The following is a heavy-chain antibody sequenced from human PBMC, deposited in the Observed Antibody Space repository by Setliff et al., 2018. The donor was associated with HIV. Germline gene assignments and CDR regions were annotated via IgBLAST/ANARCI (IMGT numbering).Heavy chain of an antibody. J-gene: IGHJ4*02. V-gene: IGHV4-34*01. CDR3: ARGSGRFCSGGRCSAFDY. CDR1: GGSFSGYY. D-gene: IGHD2-15*01. Sequence: SETLSLTCAVYGGSFSGYYWSWIRQPPGKGLEWIGSIYQTGTTYYNPSLKSRVTISVDTSQNQFSLRLSSVTAADTAVYYCARGSGRFCSGGRCSAFDYWGQGTLVTVSS. CDR2: IYQTGTT.